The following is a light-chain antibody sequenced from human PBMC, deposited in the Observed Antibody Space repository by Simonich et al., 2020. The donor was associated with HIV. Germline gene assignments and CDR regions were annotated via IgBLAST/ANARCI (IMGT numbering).Light chain of an antibody. V-gene: IGLV2-8*01. Sequence: QSALTQPPSASGSPGQSVTISCTGTSNDVGGYTYVSWYQQHPDKAPKLMIYEVSKRPSGVPDRFSGSKSGNTASLTVSGLQAEDEADYYCSSYAGSNNLLFGGGTKLTVL. CDR2: EVS. J-gene: IGLJ2*01. CDR1: SNDVGGYTY. CDR3: SSYAGSNNLL.